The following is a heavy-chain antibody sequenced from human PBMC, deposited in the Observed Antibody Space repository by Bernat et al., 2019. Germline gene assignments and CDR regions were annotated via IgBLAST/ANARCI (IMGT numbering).Heavy chain of an antibody. D-gene: IGHD4-17*01. CDR1: GGSISSGDYY. CDR3: ARVRDGDLNFDY. CDR2: TYYSGRT. Sequence: QVQLQESGPGLVKPSQTLSLTCTVPGGSISSGDYYWSWIRQPPGKGLEWIGYTYYSGRTYYNPSLRGRVTISVDTSRNQFSLKLSAVTAADTAVYYCARVRDGDLNFDYWGQGTLVTVSS. J-gene: IGHJ4*02. V-gene: IGHV4-30-4*01.